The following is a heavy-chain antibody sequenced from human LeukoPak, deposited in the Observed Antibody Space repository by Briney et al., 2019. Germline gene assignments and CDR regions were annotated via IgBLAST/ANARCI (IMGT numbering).Heavy chain of an antibody. V-gene: IGHV4-59*12. CDR2: IYYSGST. Sequence: SETLSLTCTDSGGSISNYHWSWIRQPPGKGLEWIGYIYYSGSTKYNPSLKSRVTTSVDTSKNQFSLKLSSVTAADTAVYYCARSRGGVEDAFDIWGQGTMVTVSS. CDR3: ARSRGGVEDAFDI. D-gene: IGHD3-10*01. CDR1: GGSISNYH. J-gene: IGHJ3*02.